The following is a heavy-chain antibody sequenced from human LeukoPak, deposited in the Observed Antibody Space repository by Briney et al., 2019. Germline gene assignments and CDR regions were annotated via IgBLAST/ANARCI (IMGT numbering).Heavy chain of an antibody. CDR1: GFTFSSYA. CDR2: ISGSGGST. D-gene: IGHD4-17*01. Sequence: GGSLRLSCAASGFTFSSYAMSWVRQAPGKGLDWVSAISGSGGSTYYADSVKGRFTISRDNSKNTLYLQMNSLRAEDTAVYYCAKFEGDDYGDYGHYWGQGTLVTVSS. V-gene: IGHV3-23*01. CDR3: AKFEGDDYGDYGHY. J-gene: IGHJ4*02.